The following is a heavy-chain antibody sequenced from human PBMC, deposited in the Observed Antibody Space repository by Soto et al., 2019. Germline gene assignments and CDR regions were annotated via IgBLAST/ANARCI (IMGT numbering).Heavy chain of an antibody. CDR1: GYTVTSYR. J-gene: IGHJ5*02. Sequence: VKVSCKASGYTVTSYRISWVRQAPGQGLEWMGWISAYNGNTNYAQKLQGRVTMTTDTSTSTAYMELRSLRSDDTAVYYCARWLQQLESHWFAPWGRGTLLTVSS. D-gene: IGHD6-13*01. CDR2: ISAYNGNT. CDR3: ARWLQQLESHWFAP. V-gene: IGHV1-18*01.